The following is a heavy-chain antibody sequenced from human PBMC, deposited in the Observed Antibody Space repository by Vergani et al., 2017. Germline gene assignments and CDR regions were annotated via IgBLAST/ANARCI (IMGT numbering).Heavy chain of an antibody. J-gene: IGHJ4*02. Sequence: QVRLQESGPGLVKPSQTLSLTCSVSGDSISSGVYSWNWIRQHPGKGLEWIGYIYSTGSTHHNPSLRRRINMSVDTSKNQFSLKLNSVTAADTAMYYCARMGGYDEGDAFRIGYFDSWGPGILVTVSS. CDR1: GDSISSGVYS. CDR2: IYSTGST. D-gene: IGHD3-22*01. V-gene: IGHV4-31*03. CDR3: ARMGGYDEGDAFRIGYFDS.